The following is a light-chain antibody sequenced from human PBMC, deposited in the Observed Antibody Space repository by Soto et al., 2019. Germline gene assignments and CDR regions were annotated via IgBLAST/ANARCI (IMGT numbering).Light chain of an antibody. V-gene: IGKV4-1*01. CDR2: WAS. CDR3: QQYESTPPT. CDR1: QSVLYSSNNKNY. Sequence: DIVMTQSPDSLAVSLGERATINCKSSQSVLYSSNNKNYLAWYQQRPGQPPKLLIYWASTRESGVPDRFSGSGSGTDFTLTIISLQAEDVAVYYCQQYESTPPTCGQGTKLEIK. J-gene: IGKJ2*01.